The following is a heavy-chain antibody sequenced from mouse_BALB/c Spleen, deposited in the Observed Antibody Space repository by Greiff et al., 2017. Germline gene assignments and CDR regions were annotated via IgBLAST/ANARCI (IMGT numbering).Heavy chain of an antibody. Sequence: EVKLMESGGGLVKPGGSLKLSCAASGFTFSSYAMSWVRQTPEKRLEWVASISSGGSTYYPDSVKGRFTISRDNARNILYLQMSSLRSEDTAMYYCAREYGMDYWGQGTSVTVSS. CDR3: AREYGMDY. CDR1: GFTFSSYA. J-gene: IGHJ4*01. V-gene: IGHV5-6-5*01. CDR2: ISSGGST.